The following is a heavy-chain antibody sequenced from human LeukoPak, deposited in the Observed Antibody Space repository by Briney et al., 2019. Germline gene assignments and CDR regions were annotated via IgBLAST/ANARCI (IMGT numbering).Heavy chain of an antibody. V-gene: IGHV3-23*01. Sequence: GGSLRLSCAASGFTFSDYAMSWVRQAPGKGLEWVSAISGSGGSTYYADSVKGRFTISRDNSKNTLYLQMNSLRAEDTAVYYCAKDYSGSYSQYYFDYWGQGTLVTVSS. J-gene: IGHJ4*02. CDR1: GFTFSDYA. D-gene: IGHD1-26*01. CDR3: AKDYSGSYSQYYFDY. CDR2: ISGSGGST.